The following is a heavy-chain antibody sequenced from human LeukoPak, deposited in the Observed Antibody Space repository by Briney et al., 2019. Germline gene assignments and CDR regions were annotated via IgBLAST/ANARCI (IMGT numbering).Heavy chain of an antibody. D-gene: IGHD6-19*01. V-gene: IGHV1-69*04. Sequence: GASVKLSCKASGGTFTSYAISWVRDAPGQGLEWMGRVIPYLGIIDSAQKFPGRVTISTDKSTSTAYMEMNSLTSEDTAVYYCARDTAVAPTSNWFDPWGQGTLVTVSS. J-gene: IGHJ5*02. CDR1: GGTFTSYA. CDR3: ARDTAVAPTSNWFDP. CDR2: VIPYLGII.